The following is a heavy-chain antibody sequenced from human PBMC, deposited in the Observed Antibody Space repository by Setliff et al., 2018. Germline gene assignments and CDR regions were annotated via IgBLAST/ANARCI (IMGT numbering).Heavy chain of an antibody. V-gene: IGHV3-74*01. Sequence: PGGSLRLSCAASGFTFSSYAMSWVRQAPGKGLVWVSRINSDGSSTSYADSVKGRFIIFRDNAKNTLYLQMNSLRAEDTAVYYCAKEGGSSWYGLDSWGQGTMVTVSS. CDR1: GFTFSSYA. CDR3: AKEGGSSWYGLDS. CDR2: INSDGSST. J-gene: IGHJ3*02. D-gene: IGHD6-13*01.